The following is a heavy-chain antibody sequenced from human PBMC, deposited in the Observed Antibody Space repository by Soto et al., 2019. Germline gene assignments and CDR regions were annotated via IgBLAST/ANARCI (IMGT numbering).Heavy chain of an antibody. D-gene: IGHD3-22*01. V-gene: IGHV1-8*01. CDR1: GGTFSRYA. Sequence: ASVKVSCKASGGTFSRYAISWVRQAPGQGLEWMGWMNPNSGNTGYAQKFQGRVTMTRNTSISTAYMELSSLRSEDTAVYYCARGVRADYYDSSGYPPDAFDIWGQGTMVTVSS. CDR3: ARGVRADYYDSSGYPPDAFDI. J-gene: IGHJ3*02. CDR2: MNPNSGNT.